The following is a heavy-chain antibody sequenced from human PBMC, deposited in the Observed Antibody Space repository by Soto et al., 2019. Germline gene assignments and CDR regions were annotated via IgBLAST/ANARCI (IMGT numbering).Heavy chain of an antibody. CDR2: IIPILGIA. D-gene: IGHD2-15*01. CDR1: GGTFSSYT. Sequence: SVKVSCKASGGTFSSYTISWVRQAPGQGLEWMGRIIPILGIANYAQKFQGRVTITAGKSTSTAYMELSSLRSEDTAVYYCARVECSGGSCYSLFEYFQHWGQGTLVTVSS. CDR3: ARVECSGGSCYSLFEYFQH. V-gene: IGHV1-69*02. J-gene: IGHJ1*01.